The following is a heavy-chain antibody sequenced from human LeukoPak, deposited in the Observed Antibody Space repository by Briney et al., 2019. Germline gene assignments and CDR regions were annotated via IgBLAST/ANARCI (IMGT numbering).Heavy chain of an antibody. CDR2: ISAYNANT. CDR1: GYTLSNYA. J-gene: IGHJ4*02. V-gene: IGHV1-18*01. Sequence: ASVKVSCKASGYTLSNYALSWMRQAPGQGLEWMGWISAYNANTNYAQKLQGRVTMTTDTSTNTAYMELRSLRYDDTAAYYCERVQYQLLYRGHFNSRGQGILVTVSS. CDR3: ERVQYQLLYRGHFNS. D-gene: IGHD2-2*02.